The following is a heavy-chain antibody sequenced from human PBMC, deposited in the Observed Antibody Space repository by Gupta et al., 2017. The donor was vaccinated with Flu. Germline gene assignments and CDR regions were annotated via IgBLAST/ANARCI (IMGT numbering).Heavy chain of an antibody. D-gene: IGHD2-2*01. J-gene: IGHJ4*02. CDR1: GASISGFY. CDR2: IYYGGGT. CDR3: ARYYHQLSFDY. V-gene: IGHV4-59*01. Sequence: LQASDPGVDKPSETRAPTCAASGASISGFYCSWIRQPPGKGLEWNAYIYYGGGTNYNPSLKSGVTITMDTSKNEFSLRLSSVTAADTAVYYCARYYHQLSFDYWGQGTLVTVSS.